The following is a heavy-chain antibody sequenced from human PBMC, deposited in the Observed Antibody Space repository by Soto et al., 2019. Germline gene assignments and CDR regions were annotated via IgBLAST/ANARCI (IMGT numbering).Heavy chain of an antibody. V-gene: IGHV3-11*06. Sequence: PGGSLRLSCAASGFTFSDHYMSWIRQAPGKGLEWIGYSSNSGSFTRYADSVKGRFSISRDNAKNSLYLQINSLRGDDTAIYYCVRSGDNYNLLDYWGQGTPVTASS. CDR1: GFTFSDHY. J-gene: IGHJ4*02. CDR2: SSNSGSFT. D-gene: IGHD1-1*01. CDR3: VRSGDNYNLLDY.